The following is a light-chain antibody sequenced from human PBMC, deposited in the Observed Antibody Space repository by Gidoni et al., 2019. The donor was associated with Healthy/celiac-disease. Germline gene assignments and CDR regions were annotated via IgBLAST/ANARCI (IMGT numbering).Light chain of an antibody. CDR2: AAS. CDR1: QSISSY. CDR3: QQSYSTPT. V-gene: IGKV1-39*01. J-gene: IGKJ2*01. Sequence: DIQMTQSPSSLSASVGDRVTITCRASQSISSYLNWYQQKPGKAPKLLIYAASSLQSGVPSRFSGSVSGTDFTLTISSLQPEDFATYYCQQSYSTPTFXQXTKLEIK.